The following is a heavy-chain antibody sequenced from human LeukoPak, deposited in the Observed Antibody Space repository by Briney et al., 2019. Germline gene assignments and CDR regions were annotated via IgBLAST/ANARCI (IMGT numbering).Heavy chain of an antibody. CDR1: GGSISTYY. CDR2: IYYSGST. CDR3: ARASIQLWPSFDY. J-gene: IGHJ4*02. Sequence: PSETLSLTCTVSGGSISTYYWSWIRQPPGKGLEWIGYIYYSGSTYYNPSLKSRVTISVDTSKNQFSLKLSSVTAADTAVYYCARASIQLWPSFDYWGQGTLVTVSS. D-gene: IGHD5-18*01. V-gene: IGHV4-59*01.